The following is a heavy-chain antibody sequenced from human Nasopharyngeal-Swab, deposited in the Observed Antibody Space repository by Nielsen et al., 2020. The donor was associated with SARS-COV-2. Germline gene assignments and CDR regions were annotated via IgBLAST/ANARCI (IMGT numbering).Heavy chain of an antibody. CDR3: AKGYSGSYYALYYYYYMDV. Sequence: GGSLRLSCAASGFTFSSYAMHWVRQAPGKGLEWVAVISYDGSNKYYADSVKGRFTISRDNSKNTLYLQMNSLRAEDTAVYYCAKGYSGSYYALYYYYYMDVWGKGTTVTVSS. CDR2: ISYDGSNK. J-gene: IGHJ6*03. CDR1: GFTFSSYA. V-gene: IGHV3-30-3*01. D-gene: IGHD1-26*01.